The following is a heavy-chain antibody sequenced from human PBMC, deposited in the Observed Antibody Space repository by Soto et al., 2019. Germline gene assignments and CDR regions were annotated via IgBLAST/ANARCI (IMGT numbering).Heavy chain of an antibody. D-gene: IGHD5-18*01. V-gene: IGHV1-18*04. J-gene: IGHJ3*02. CDR3: AAGVGDTAMVKLDAFDI. CDR1: GYTFPNYG. CDR2: ISAYNGYT. Sequence: GASVKVSCKVSGYTFPNYGFSWVRQAPGQGLEWMGWISAYNGYTNYAQNLQGRVTVTTDTPTSTAYMELRSLRSDDTAVYYCAAGVGDTAMVKLDAFDIWGQGTMVTVSS.